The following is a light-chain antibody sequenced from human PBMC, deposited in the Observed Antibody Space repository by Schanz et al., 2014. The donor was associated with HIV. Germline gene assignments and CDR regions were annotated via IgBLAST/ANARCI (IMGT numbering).Light chain of an antibody. V-gene: IGKV1-8*01. CDR1: QGISSY. Sequence: AIRMTQSPSSFSASTGDRVTLTCRASQGISSYLAWYQQKPGKAPKLLIYAASTLQSGVPSRFSGSGSGTDFTLTISSLQPEDFATYYCQQANSFPLTFGGGTKVETK. J-gene: IGKJ4*01. CDR3: QQANSFPLT. CDR2: AAS.